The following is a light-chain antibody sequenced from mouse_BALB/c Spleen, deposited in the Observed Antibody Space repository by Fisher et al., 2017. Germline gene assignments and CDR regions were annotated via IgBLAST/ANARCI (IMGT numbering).Light chain of an antibody. CDR1: SSVSSSY. Sequence: IVMTQSTAIMSASLGERVTMTCTASSSVSSSYLHWYQQKPGSSPKLWIYSTSNLASGVPARFSGSGAGISYSLTISSMEAEDAATYYCQQWSSYPLTFGAGTKLELK. CDR2: STS. CDR3: QQWSSYPLT. V-gene: IGKV4-74*01. J-gene: IGKJ5*01.